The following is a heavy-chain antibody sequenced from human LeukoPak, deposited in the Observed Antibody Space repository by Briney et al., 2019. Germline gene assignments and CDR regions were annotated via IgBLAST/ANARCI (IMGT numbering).Heavy chain of an antibody. CDR2: INPNSGGT. Sequence: GASVKVSCKVSGYTLTELSMHWVRQAPGQGLEWMGWINPNSGGTNYAHQFQGRVTMTRDTSISTAYMELRSLRSDDTAVYYCARSRYCSGGSCYPGDWFDPWGQGTLVTVSS. CDR3: ARSRYCSGGSCYPGDWFDP. J-gene: IGHJ5*02. V-gene: IGHV1-2*07. CDR1: GYTLTELS. D-gene: IGHD2-15*01.